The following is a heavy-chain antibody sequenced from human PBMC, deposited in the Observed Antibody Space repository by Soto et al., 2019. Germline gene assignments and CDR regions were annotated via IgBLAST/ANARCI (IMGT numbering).Heavy chain of an antibody. J-gene: IGHJ4*02. D-gene: IGHD6-19*01. CDR2: ISYDGSNK. V-gene: IGHV3-30*18. Sequence: QVQLVESGGGVVQPGRSLRLSCAASGFTFSSYGMHWVRQAPGKGLEWVAVISYDGSNKYYADSVKGRFTISRDNSKNTLYLQMNSLRAEDTAVYYCAKDSSSGLDYFDYWGQGTLVTVSS. CDR3: AKDSSSGLDYFDY. CDR1: GFTFSSYG.